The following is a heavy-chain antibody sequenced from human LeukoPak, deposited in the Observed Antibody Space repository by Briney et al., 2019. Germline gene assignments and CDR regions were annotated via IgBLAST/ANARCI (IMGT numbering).Heavy chain of an antibody. D-gene: IGHD4-17*01. Sequence: GGSLRLSCAASGFTFSRFSMNWVRQAPGKGLEWVSYISSSSGTIYYADSVKGRFTISRDNAKNSLYLQMNSLRAEDTAVYYCARDTTVTTLYYYYGMDVWGQGTTVTVSS. CDR1: GFTFSRFS. CDR2: ISSSSGTI. CDR3: ARDTTVTTLYYYYGMDV. V-gene: IGHV3-48*04. J-gene: IGHJ6*02.